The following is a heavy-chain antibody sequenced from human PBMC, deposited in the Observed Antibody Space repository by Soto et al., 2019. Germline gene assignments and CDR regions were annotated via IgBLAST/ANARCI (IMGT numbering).Heavy chain of an antibody. CDR3: AFPATNDFDY. D-gene: IGHD4-4*01. V-gene: IGHV4-4*02. J-gene: IGHJ4*02. CDR1: GDSINTNNW. CDR2: VYHSGST. Sequence: QVHLQESGPGLVKPSGTLSLTCAVSGDSINTNNWCSWVRQPPGKGLEWIGEVYHSGSTNYNPSLKSRVAISIVQSKNQFSLTVTAVTAADTAVYYCAFPATNDFDYWGQGILVTVSS.